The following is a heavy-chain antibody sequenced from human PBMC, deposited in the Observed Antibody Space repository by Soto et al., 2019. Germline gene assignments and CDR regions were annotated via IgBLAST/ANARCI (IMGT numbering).Heavy chain of an antibody. D-gene: IGHD6-19*01. CDR1: GFTFSSYA. CDR3: ATRSSGWYFDY. V-gene: IGHV3-23*01. Sequence: GGSLRLSCAASGFTFSSYAMSWVRQAPGKGLEWVSAISGSGGSTYYADSVKGRFTISRDNSKNTLFFQMNSLRAEDTAVYYCATRSSGWYFDYWGQGTLVTVSS. J-gene: IGHJ4*02. CDR2: ISGSGGST.